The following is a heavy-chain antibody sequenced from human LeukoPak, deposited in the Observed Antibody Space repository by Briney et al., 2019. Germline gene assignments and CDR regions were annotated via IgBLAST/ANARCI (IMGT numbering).Heavy chain of an antibody. D-gene: IGHD6-19*01. Sequence: ASVKVSCKASGYTFTSNYIHWARQAPGQGLEWMGMIYPRDGSTSYAQKFQGRVTITRDTSASTAYMELSSLRSEDTAVYYCARESSYYSSGWYMIEYYFDYWGQGTLVTVSS. CDR3: ARESSYYSSGWYMIEYYFDY. CDR2: IYPRDGST. CDR1: GYTFTSNY. J-gene: IGHJ4*02. V-gene: IGHV1-46*01.